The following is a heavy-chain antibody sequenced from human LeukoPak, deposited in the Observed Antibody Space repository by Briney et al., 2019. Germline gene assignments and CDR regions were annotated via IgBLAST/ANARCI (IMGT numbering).Heavy chain of an antibody. D-gene: IGHD1-1*01. Sequence: SETLSLTCTVSGGSISNSSYYWGWIRQPPGKALEWIGSINYSGSTYYNPSLRSRVTISVDTSKNQFSLKLSSVTAADTAVYYCARVQPPFDYWGQGTLVTVSS. CDR3: ARVQPPFDY. J-gene: IGHJ4*02. V-gene: IGHV4-39*01. CDR2: INYSGST. CDR1: GGSISNSSYY.